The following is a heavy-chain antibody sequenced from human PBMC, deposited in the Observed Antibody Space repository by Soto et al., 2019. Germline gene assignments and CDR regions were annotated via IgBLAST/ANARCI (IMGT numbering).Heavy chain of an antibody. CDR3: ARGREYDSSGYYYALHAFDI. J-gene: IGHJ3*02. D-gene: IGHD3-22*01. CDR2: MNPNSGNT. V-gene: IGHV1-8*01. Sequence: GASVKVSCKASGYTFTSYDINWVRQATGQGLEWMGWMNPNSGNTGYAQKFQGRVTMTRNTSISTAYMELSSLRSEDTAVYYCARGREYDSSGYYYALHAFDIWGQGTMVTVSS. CDR1: GYTFTSYD.